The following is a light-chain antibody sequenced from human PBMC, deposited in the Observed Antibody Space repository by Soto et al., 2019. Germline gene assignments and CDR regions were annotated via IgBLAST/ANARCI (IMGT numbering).Light chain of an antibody. CDR1: QDISNY. CDR2: DAS. CDR3: QKYDSLPLT. J-gene: IGKJ3*01. Sequence: DIPITQSPSSLSASVGDRVTSSCQASQDISNYLNWYQHKEGKAPKLLIYDASNLETGVPSRFSGSGSGTDFTLTISSLQPEDIATYYCQKYDSLPLTFGPGTKVDIK. V-gene: IGKV1-33*01.